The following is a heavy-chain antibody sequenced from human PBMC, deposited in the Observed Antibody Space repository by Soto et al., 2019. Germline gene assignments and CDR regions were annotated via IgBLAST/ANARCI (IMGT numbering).Heavy chain of an antibody. CDR1: GFTFSSYG. CDR2: ISYDGSNK. CDR3: AKLITMVRGVIKTGRYYYGMDV. V-gene: IGHV3-30*18. Sequence: GGSLRLSCAASGFTFSSYGMHWVRQAPDKGLEWVAVISYDGSNKYYADSVKGRFTISRDNSKNTLYLQMNSLRAEDTAVYYCAKLITMVRGVIKTGRYYYGMDVWGQGTTVTVSS. D-gene: IGHD3-10*01. J-gene: IGHJ6*02.